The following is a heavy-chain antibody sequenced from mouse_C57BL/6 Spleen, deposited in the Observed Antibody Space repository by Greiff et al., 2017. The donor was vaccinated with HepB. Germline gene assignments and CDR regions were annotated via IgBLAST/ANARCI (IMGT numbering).Heavy chain of an antibody. J-gene: IGHJ2*01. V-gene: IGHV5-6*01. CDR2: ISSGGSYT. Sequence: EVNLVESGGDLVKPGGSLKLSCAASGFTFSSYGMSWVRQTPDKRLEWVATISSGGSYTYYPDSVKGRFTISRDNAKNTLYLQMSSLKSEDTAMYYCARQSGTDYFDYWGQGTTLTVSS. CDR1: GFTFSSYG. D-gene: IGHD4-1*01. CDR3: ARQSGTDYFDY.